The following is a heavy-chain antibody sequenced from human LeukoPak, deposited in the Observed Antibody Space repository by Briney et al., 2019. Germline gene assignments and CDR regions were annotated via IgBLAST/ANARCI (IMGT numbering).Heavy chain of an antibody. CDR3: ARDDGSWYQGDAFDI. D-gene: IGHD6-13*01. Sequence: GGSLRLSCAASGFTFSSYWMSWVRQAPGKGLEWVANIKQDGSEKYYVDSVKGRFTISRDNAKNSLYLQMNSLRAEDTAVYYCARDDGSWYQGDAFDIWGQGTMVTVSS. CDR2: IKQDGSEK. CDR1: GFTFSSYW. J-gene: IGHJ3*02. V-gene: IGHV3-7*01.